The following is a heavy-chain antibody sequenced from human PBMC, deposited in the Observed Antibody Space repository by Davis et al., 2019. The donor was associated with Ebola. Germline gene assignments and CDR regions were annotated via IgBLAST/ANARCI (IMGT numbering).Heavy chain of an antibody. CDR2: IKSKTDGGTT. J-gene: IGHJ4*02. CDR1: GFTFNNAW. V-gene: IGHV3-15*01. CDR3: TRAMGSGTYGGY. Sequence: PGGSLRLSCAASGFTFNNAWMSWVRQAPGKGLEWVGRIKSKTDGGTTDYAAPVKGRFTISRDDSKNTLYLQMNSLKTEDTAVYYCTRAMGSGTYGGYWGQGTLVTVSS. D-gene: IGHD1-26*01.